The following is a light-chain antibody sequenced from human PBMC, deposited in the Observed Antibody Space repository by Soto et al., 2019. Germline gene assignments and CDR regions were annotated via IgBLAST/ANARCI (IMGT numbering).Light chain of an antibody. J-gene: IGLJ2*01. V-gene: IGLV2-14*01. CDR3: SSFTNTNTPVV. CDR2: DVS. CDR1: SSDIGRYDY. Sequence: QSALTQPASVSGSPGQSITISCTGTSSDIGRYDYISWYHQHPGKAPKLMIYDVSNRPSGIANRFSGSKSGNTASLTISGLQAEDEADYYCSSFTNTNTPVVFGGGTKLTVL.